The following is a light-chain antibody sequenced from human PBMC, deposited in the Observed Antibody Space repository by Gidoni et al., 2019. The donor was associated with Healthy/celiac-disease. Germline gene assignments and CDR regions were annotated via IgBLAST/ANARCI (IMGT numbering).Light chain of an antibody. J-gene: IGKJ4*01. V-gene: IGKV3-20*01. CDR1: QSVSSNY. Sequence: VLPPSPGTLSLSPGEGATLTCRASQSVSSNYLAWYQQKPGQAPRLLISGASSRATGIPDRFSGSGSGTDFTLTIRRLEPEDFAVYYCQQYGSSPLTFGGGTKVEIK. CDR2: GAS. CDR3: QQYGSSPLT.